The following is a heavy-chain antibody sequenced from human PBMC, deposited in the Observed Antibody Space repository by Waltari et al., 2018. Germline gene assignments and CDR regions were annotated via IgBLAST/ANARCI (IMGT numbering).Heavy chain of an antibody. D-gene: IGHD1-26*01. J-gene: IGHJ6*02. CDR1: GYSISSGYY. V-gene: IGHV4-38-2*01. CDR2: IYHSGST. Sequence: VQLQESGPGLVKPSETLSLTCAVSGYSISSGYYWGWIRQPPGTGLEWIGSIYHSGSTYYNPSLKSRGTIAVDTSKNQCSLKLSSVTAADTAVYYCASPRRLGATTYYYYGMDVWGQGTTVTVSS. CDR3: ASPRRLGATTYYYYGMDV.